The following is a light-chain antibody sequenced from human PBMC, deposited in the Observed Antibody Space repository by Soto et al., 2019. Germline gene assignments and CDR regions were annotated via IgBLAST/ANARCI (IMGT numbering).Light chain of an antibody. V-gene: IGLV2-8*01. CDR3: SSYAGITPYV. CDR1: ISDVGGYTY. CDR2: EVS. Sequence: QSVRTQPPSASGSPGQAVTISCTATISDVGGYTYVSLYQQHPGKAPKLMIYEVSKRPSGVPDRFSGSKSGNTASLTVSGLQAEDEADYYCSSYAGITPYVFGTGTKVTVL. J-gene: IGLJ1*01.